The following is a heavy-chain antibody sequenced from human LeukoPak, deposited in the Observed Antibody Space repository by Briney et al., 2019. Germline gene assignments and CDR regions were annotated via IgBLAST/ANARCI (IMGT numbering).Heavy chain of an antibody. Sequence: ETLSLTCAVSGGSISSYYWSWIRQPAGKGLEWIGRIYTSGSTNYNPSLKSRVTISVDKSKNQLSLKLSSVTAADTAVYYCARATALVAFDIWGQGTMVTVSS. J-gene: IGHJ3*02. V-gene: IGHV4-4*07. D-gene: IGHD5-18*01. CDR2: IYTSGST. CDR3: ARATALVAFDI. CDR1: GGSISSYY.